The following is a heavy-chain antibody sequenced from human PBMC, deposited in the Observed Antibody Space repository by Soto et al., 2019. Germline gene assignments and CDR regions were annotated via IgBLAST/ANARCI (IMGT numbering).Heavy chain of an antibody. CDR2: ISSSGSTI. J-gene: IGHJ4*02. CDR1: GFTFSSYE. Sequence: PGGSLRLSCAASGFTFSSYEMNWVRQAPGKGLEWVSHISSSGSTIYYADSVKGRFTISRDNAKNSLYLQMNSLRAEDTAVYYCARGRAGYYDSSGYYIQYYFDYWGQGTLVTVSS. D-gene: IGHD3-22*01. V-gene: IGHV3-48*03. CDR3: ARGRAGYYDSSGYYIQYYFDY.